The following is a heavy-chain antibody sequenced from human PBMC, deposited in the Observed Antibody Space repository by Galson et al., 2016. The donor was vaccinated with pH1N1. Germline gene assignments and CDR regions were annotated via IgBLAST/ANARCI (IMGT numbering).Heavy chain of an antibody. CDR1: RFSFSDYW. CDR3: ARAIGASGAF. J-gene: IGHJ4*02. V-gene: IGHV3-7*01. CDR2: INQDGSQK. Sequence: SLRLSCAGSRFSFSDYWIHWVRQAPGKGLEWVANINQDGSQKYYVDSVRGRFTTSRDNAKNSLYLQMNSLRAEDTAVYYCARAIGASGAFWGQGTLVTVSS. D-gene: IGHD6-13*01.